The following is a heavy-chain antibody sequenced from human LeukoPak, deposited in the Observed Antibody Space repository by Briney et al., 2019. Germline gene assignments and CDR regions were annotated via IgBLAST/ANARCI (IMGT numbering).Heavy chain of an antibody. Sequence: PGRSLRLSCAASGFTFSSYSMHWVRQAPGKGLEWVAVIAFDGSNKYYADSVKGRFTISRDNSKNKLYLQMNSLRAEDTAVYYCARVPTVSPDYWGQGTLVTVSS. CDR3: ARVPTVSPDY. V-gene: IGHV3-30*13. J-gene: IGHJ4*02. CDR1: GFTFSSYS. D-gene: IGHD4-11*01. CDR2: IAFDGSNK.